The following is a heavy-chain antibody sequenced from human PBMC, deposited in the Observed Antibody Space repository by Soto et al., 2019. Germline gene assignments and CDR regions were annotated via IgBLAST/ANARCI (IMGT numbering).Heavy chain of an antibody. CDR1: GGSISSGGYY. Sequence: SETLSLTCTVSGGSISSGGYYWSWIRQHPGKGLEWIGYIYYSGSTYYNPSLKSRVTISVDTSKNQFSLKLSSVTAADTAVYYCARDSPIYGMDVWGQGTTVTVSS. CDR3: ARDSPIYGMDV. CDR2: IYYSGST. J-gene: IGHJ6*02. V-gene: IGHV4-31*03.